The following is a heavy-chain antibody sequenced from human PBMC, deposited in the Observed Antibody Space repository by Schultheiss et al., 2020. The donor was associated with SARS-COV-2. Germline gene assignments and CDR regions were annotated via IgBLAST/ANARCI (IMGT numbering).Heavy chain of an antibody. CDR2: MYTSGNT. J-gene: IGHJ6*02. Sequence: SQTLSLTCTVSGGSISSYYWSWIRQPAGKGLEWIGRMYTSGNTNYNPSLKSRVTMSVDLSNNQFSLKLNSVTAADTAVYYCARGGRGYSYGYRRDKRSLDVWGQGTTVTVSS. V-gene: IGHV4-4*07. CDR1: GGSISSYY. D-gene: IGHD5-18*01. CDR3: ARGGRGYSYGYRRDKRSLDV.